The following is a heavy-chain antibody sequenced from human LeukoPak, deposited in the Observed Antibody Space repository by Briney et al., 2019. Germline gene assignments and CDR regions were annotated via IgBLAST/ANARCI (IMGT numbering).Heavy chain of an antibody. J-gene: IGHJ6*02. CDR2: ISAYNGHT. Sequence: ASVKVSCKASGYTFTSYGISCVRPAPGQGLEWKGWISAYNGHTNYAQKLQGRVTMTTDTSTSTAYRELRSLRSDDTAAYYCARGLVVVPAAIASLNSYYYYYCGMDVWGQGTTVTVSS. D-gene: IGHD2-2*01. V-gene: IGHV1-18*01. CDR1: GYTFTSYG. CDR3: ARGLVVVPAAIASLNSYYYYYCGMDV.